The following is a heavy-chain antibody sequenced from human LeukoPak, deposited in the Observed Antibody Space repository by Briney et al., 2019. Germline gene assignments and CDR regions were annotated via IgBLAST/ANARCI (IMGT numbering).Heavy chain of an antibody. V-gene: IGHV1-69*13. J-gene: IGHJ5*02. CDR3: ARDSGALRYFDWLSAGNNWFDP. CDR2: IIPIFGTA. D-gene: IGHD3-9*01. CDR1: GGTFSSYA. Sequence: SVKVSCKASGGTFSSYAISWVRQAPGQGLEWMGGIIPIFGTANYAQKFQGRVTITADGSTSTAYMELSSLRSEDTAVYYCARDSGALRYFDWLSAGNNWFDPWGQGTLVTVSS.